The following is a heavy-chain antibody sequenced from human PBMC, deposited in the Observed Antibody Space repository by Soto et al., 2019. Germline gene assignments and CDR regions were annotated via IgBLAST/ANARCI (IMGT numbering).Heavy chain of an antibody. CDR2: IYPGDSDT. D-gene: IGHD2-21*02. CDR3: ARRGVLTGADAFDI. V-gene: IGHV5-51*01. Sequence: GESMKISCQGSGYSFTSYWIGWVRQMPGKGLEWMGVIYPGDSDTRYSPSFQGQVTISADKSISTAYLQWSSLKASDTALYYCARRGVLTGADAFDIWGQGTRGTVAS. CDR1: GYSFTSYW. J-gene: IGHJ3*02.